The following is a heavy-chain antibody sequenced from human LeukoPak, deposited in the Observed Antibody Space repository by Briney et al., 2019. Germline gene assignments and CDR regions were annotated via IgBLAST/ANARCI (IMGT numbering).Heavy chain of an antibody. CDR1: GYSFSNYW. V-gene: IGHV5-51*01. Sequence: GESLKISCQGSGYSFSNYWIGWVRQMPGKGLEWMGIIYPDDSDTRYSPSFQGQVTISADRSISTAYLQWSSLKASDTAMYYCARNSFFSSRRYNWFDPWGQGTLVTVSS. D-gene: IGHD6-13*01. J-gene: IGHJ5*02. CDR2: IYPDDSDT. CDR3: ARNSFFSSRRYNWFDP.